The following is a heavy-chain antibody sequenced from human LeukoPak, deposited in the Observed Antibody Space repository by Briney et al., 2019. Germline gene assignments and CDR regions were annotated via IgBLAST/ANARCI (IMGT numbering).Heavy chain of an antibody. D-gene: IGHD2-15*01. V-gene: IGHV3-48*02. CDR3: ARARASGRSGFDY. Sequence: PGGSLRLSCAASGFTFSSYSMNWVRQAPGKGLEWVSHITASGTAMFYADSVKGRFTISRDNAKNSLDLQMNSLRDEDTAVYYCARARASGRSGFDYWGQGTLVTVSS. CDR2: ITASGTAM. J-gene: IGHJ4*02. CDR1: GFTFSSYS.